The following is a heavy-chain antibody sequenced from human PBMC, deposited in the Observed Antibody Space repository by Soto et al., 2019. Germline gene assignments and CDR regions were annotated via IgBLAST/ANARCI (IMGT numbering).Heavy chain of an antibody. CDR1: GYSFTSYW. CDR3: ARSGLALKADIAISYYYGMDV. Sequence: GESLKISCRGSGYSFTSYWIGWVRQMPGKGLEWMGIIYPGDSDTRYSPSFQGQVTISADKSISTAYLQWSSLKASDTAMYYCARSGLALKADIAISYYYGMDVWGQGTTVTVSS. CDR2: IYPGDSDT. J-gene: IGHJ6*02. V-gene: IGHV5-51*01. D-gene: IGHD2-2*02.